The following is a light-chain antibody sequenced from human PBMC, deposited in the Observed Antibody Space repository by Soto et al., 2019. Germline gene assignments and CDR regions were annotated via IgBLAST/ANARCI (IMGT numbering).Light chain of an antibody. V-gene: IGKV3-20*01. Sequence: EIVLTQSPGTLSLSPGERATLSCRASQSVSSSYLAWYQQKPGQAPRLLIYGASSRATGIPDRFRGSGSGTDFTLTISRLEPEDFAVYSCQQLGCSWTFGQGTKVEIK. CDR2: GAS. CDR3: QQLGCSWT. CDR1: QSVSSSY. J-gene: IGKJ1*01.